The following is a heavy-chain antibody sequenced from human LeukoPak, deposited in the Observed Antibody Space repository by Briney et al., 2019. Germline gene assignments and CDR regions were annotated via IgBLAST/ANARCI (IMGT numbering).Heavy chain of an antibody. D-gene: IGHD3-22*01. CDR2: ISSNGGST. CDR1: GFSFSSYA. J-gene: IGHJ4*02. Sequence: QSGGSLRLSCAASGFSFSSYAMHWVRQAPGKGLEYVSAISSNGGSTYYANSVKGRFTISRDNSKNTLYLQMGSLRVEDMAVYYCARDGYYESSGFYTYFDYWGQGILVTVSS. CDR3: ARDGYYESSGFYTYFDY. V-gene: IGHV3-64*01.